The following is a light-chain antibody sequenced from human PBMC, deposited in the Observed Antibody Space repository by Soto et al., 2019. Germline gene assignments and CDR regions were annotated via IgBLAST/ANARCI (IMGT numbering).Light chain of an antibody. CDR1: SSDVGGYNY. V-gene: IGLV2-14*01. CDR3: SSYTSSSGRV. Sequence: QSALTQPASVSGSPGQSITISCTGTSSDVGGYNYVSWYQQYPGKAPKLMIYEVSNRPSGVSNRFSGSKSGNTASLTISGLQAEDEADYYCSSYTSSSGRVFGAGTQLTVL. J-gene: IGLJ2*01. CDR2: EVS.